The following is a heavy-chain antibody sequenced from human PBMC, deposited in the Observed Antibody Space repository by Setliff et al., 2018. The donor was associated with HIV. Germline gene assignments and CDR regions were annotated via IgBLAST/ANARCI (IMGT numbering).Heavy chain of an antibody. CDR1: GDSITGSHYY. D-gene: IGHD6-19*01. J-gene: IGHJ4*02. Sequence: SETLSLTCTVSGDSITGSHYYWGWIRQPPGKGLEWIASIHYSGSTYDSPSVRSRVAIFVDTSKNQFSLKLSSVTAADTAVYYCASGAGYSSGWYLFDYWGQGTLVTVSS. V-gene: IGHV4-39*01. CDR3: ASGAGYSSGWYLFDY. CDR2: IHYSGST.